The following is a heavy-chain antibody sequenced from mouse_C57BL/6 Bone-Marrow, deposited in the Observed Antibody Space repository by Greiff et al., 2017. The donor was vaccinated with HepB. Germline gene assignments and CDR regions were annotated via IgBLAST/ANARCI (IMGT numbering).Heavy chain of an antibody. CDR2: INPNNGGT. D-gene: IGHD1-1*02. V-gene: IGHV1-26*01. J-gene: IGHJ3*01. CDR3: ARRGDWYFAY. Sequence: EVQLQQSGPELVKPGASVKISCKASGYTFTDYYMNWVKQSHGKSLEWIGDINPNNGGTSYNQKFKGKATLTVDKSSSTAYMELRSLTSEDSAVYYCARRGDWYFAYWGQGTLVTVSA. CDR1: GYTFTDYY.